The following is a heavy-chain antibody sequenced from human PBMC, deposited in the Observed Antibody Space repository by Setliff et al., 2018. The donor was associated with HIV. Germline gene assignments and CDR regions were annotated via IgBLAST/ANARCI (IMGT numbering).Heavy chain of an antibody. CDR1: GPSINIHY. V-gene: IGHV4-59*11. D-gene: IGHD4-17*01. Sequence: PSETLSLTCTVSGPSINIHYWSWIRQSPGKGFEWIGYIYSTGSTNYNPSLQSRVTTSMVASRNQFSLKVTSVTAADTAVYYCAKGAGFYGDYTFDHWGQ. CDR2: IYSTGST. CDR3: AKGAGFYGDYTFDH. J-gene: IGHJ4*02.